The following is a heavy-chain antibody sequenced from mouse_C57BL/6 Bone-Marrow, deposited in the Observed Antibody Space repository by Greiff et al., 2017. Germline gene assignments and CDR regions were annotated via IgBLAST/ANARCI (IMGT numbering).Heavy chain of an antibody. CDR1: GFTFSDYY. D-gene: IGHD2-4*01. Sequence: EVHLVESEGGLVQPGSSMKLSCTASGFTFSDYYMAWVRQVPEKGLEWVANINYDGSSTYYLDSLKSRFIISRDNAKNILYLQMSSLKSEDTATYYCARERLRREFDYWGQGTTLTVSS. V-gene: IGHV5-16*01. J-gene: IGHJ2*01. CDR3: ARERLRREFDY. CDR2: INYDGSST.